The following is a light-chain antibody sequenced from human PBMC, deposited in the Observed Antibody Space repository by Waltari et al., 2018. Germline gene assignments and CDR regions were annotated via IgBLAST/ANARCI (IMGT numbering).Light chain of an antibody. CDR1: SSDVGGYNY. J-gene: IGLJ2*01. CDR2: DVS. V-gene: IGLV2-14*03. Sequence: QSALTQPASVSGSPGQSITIPCTGTSSDVGGYNYVSWYQQHPGKAPKLMIYDVSNRPSGVSNRFSGSKSGNTASLTISGLQAEDEADYYCSSYTSSSTSLVFGGGTKLTVL. CDR3: SSYTSSSTSLV.